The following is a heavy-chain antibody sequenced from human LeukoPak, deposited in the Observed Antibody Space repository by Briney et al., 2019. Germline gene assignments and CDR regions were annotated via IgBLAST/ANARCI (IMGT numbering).Heavy chain of an antibody. Sequence: GGSLRLSCAASGFTFSSYSMSWVRQAPGKGREWVSSISSSSSYIYYADSVKGRFTISRDNAKNSLYLQMNSLSAEDTAVYYCARVGYTYYDYVWGSYRTYYFYYCGQGTLVPVSS. D-gene: IGHD3-16*02. J-gene: IGHJ4*02. CDR3: ARVGYTYYDYVWGSYRTYYFYY. CDR2: ISSSSSYI. CDR1: GFTFSSYS. V-gene: IGHV3-21*01.